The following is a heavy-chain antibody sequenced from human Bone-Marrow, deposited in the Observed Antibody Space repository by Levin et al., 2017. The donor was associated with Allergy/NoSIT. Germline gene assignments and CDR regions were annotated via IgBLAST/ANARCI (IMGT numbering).Heavy chain of an antibody. Sequence: GGSLRLSCAASGFTFSDYYMSWIRQAPGKGLEWVSYISSSGSTIYYADSVKGRFTISRDNAKNSLYLQMNSLRAEDTAVYYCARDSVVTAMVFNAFDIWGQGTMVTVSS. CDR2: ISSSGSTI. D-gene: IGHD2-21*02. J-gene: IGHJ3*02. CDR3: ARDSVVTAMVFNAFDI. CDR1: GFTFSDYY. V-gene: IGHV3-11*01.